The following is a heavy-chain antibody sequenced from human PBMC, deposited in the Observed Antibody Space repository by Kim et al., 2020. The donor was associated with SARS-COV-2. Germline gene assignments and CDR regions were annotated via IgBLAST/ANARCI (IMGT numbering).Heavy chain of an antibody. Sequence: SETLSLTCTVSGGSINNYFWSWIRQPPGKGLERIGFIYYRGSTSYNPSLRSRVTISVDTSRNQFSLKLTSVTAADTAVYYCAREEKYDRGGDYFNWFDPWGQGTLVTVSS. CDR1: GGSINNYF. J-gene: IGHJ5*02. D-gene: IGHD3-22*01. CDR2: IYYRGST. V-gene: IGHV4-59*01. CDR3: AREEKYDRGGDYFNWFDP.